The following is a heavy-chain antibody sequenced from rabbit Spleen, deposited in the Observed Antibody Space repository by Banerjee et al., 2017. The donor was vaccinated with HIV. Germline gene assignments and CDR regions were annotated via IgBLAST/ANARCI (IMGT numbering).Heavy chain of an antibody. D-gene: IGHD2-1*01. J-gene: IGHJ4*01. CDR3: VRDQAGDADYGQTSLTL. CDR1: GFSLFMYW. Sequence: EESGGGLVKPGGTLTLTCKASGFSLFMYWMCWVRQAPGKGPEWIACIYAGDGNTDYANGVNGGSTISKTSGTVDLKMTSLTAADTAPYFCVRDQAGDADYGQTSLTLWGRAPWSPS. V-gene: IGHV1S42*01. CDR2: IYAGDGNT.